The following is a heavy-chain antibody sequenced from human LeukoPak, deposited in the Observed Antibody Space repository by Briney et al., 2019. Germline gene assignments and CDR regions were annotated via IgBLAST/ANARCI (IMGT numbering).Heavy chain of an antibody. Sequence: GGSLRLSCAASGFTFSSYAMHWVRQAPGKGLEWVAVISYDGSNKYYADSVKGRFTISRDNAKKSLYLQMNSLSAEDTAVYYCAKIAGTYSPDYWGQGTLVTVSS. CDR1: GFTFSSYA. V-gene: IGHV3-30-3*02. J-gene: IGHJ4*02. CDR2: ISYDGSNK. D-gene: IGHD1-26*01. CDR3: AKIAGTYSPDY.